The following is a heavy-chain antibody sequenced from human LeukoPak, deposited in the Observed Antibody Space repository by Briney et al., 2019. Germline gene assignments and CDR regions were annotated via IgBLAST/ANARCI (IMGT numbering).Heavy chain of an antibody. CDR2: IYYSGST. CDR3: ARGLPPWGGIYGLNWFDP. J-gene: IGHJ5*02. D-gene: IGHD4-17*01. V-gene: IGHV4-61*01. Sequence: PSETLSLTCTVSGGSVSSGSYYWSWIRQPPGKGLEWIGYIYYSGSTNYNPSLKSRVTISVDTSKNQFSLKLSSVTAADTAVYYCARGLPPWGGIYGLNWFDPWGQGTLVTVSS. CDR1: GGSVSSGSYY.